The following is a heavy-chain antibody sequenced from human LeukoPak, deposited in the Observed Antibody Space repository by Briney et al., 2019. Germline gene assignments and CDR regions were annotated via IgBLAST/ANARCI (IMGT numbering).Heavy chain of an antibody. CDR1: GFTFSSYE. CDR2: ISSSGSTI. V-gene: IGHV3-48*03. J-gene: IGHJ4*02. Sequence: GGSLRLSCAASGFTFSSYEMNWVRQAPGKGLEWVSYISSSGSTIYYADSVKGRFTISRDNAKNSLYLQMNSLRAEDTAVYYCARDPGIPAAGTVGYFDYWGQGTLVTVSS. D-gene: IGHD6-13*01. CDR3: ARDPGIPAAGTVGYFDY.